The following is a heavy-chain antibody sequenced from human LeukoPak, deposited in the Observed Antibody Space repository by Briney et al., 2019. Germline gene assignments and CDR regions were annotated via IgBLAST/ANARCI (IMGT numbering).Heavy chain of an antibody. CDR2: INQDGSEK. CDR1: GFSFNNDW. Sequence: GGSLRLSCATSGFSFNNDWMDWVRQAPGKGLEWVANINQDGSEKNCLDSVKGRFTISRDNAQNSLYLQMNSLRVEDTAAYYCAKVRAPSGWFNSDYWGQGTLVTVSS. D-gene: IGHD6-19*01. V-gene: IGHV3-7*03. J-gene: IGHJ4*02. CDR3: AKVRAPSGWFNSDY.